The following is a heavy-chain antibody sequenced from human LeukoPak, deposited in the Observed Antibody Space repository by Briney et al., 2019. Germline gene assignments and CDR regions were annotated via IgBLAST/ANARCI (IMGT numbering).Heavy chain of an antibody. J-gene: IGHJ4*02. CDR1: GYTITSYG. Sequence: EASVKVSCKASGYTITSYGISWVRQAPGQGLEWMGWINPNSGGTNYAQKFQGRVTMTRDTSISTAYMELSRLRSDDTAVYYCARASYYYDSSGYPGYYFDYWGQGTLVTVSS. D-gene: IGHD3-22*01. CDR2: INPNSGGT. CDR3: ARASYYYDSSGYPGYYFDY. V-gene: IGHV1-2*02.